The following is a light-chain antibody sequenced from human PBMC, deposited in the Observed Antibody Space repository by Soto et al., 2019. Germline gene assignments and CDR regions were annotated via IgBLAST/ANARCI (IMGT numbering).Light chain of an antibody. CDR1: SSNIGSNY. Sequence: QSVLTQPPSASGTPGQRVTISCSGSSSNIGSNYVYWYQHLPGTAPKLLIFSNNQRPSGVPDRFSASKSGTSASLAISGLRSEDEADYYCAAWDDSLSGVLFGGGTKLTVL. V-gene: IGLV1-47*02. J-gene: IGLJ2*01. CDR2: SNN. CDR3: AAWDDSLSGVL.